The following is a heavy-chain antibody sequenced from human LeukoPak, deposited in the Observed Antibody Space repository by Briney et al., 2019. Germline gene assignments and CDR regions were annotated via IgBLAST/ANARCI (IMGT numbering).Heavy chain of an antibody. D-gene: IGHD6-19*01. CDR1: GGSISSYY. Sequence: SETLSLTCTVSGGSISSYYWSWIRQPAGKGLEWIGRIYTSGSTNYNPSLKSRVTMSVDTSKNQFSLKLSSVTAADTAVYYCAREYSSGWEYYFDYWGQRTLVTVSS. J-gene: IGHJ4*02. CDR2: IYTSGST. V-gene: IGHV4-4*07. CDR3: AREYSSGWEYYFDY.